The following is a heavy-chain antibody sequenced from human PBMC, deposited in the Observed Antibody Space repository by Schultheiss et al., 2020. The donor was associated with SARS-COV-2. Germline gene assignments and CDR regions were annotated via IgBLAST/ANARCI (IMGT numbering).Heavy chain of an antibody. CDR1: AGSISSSSYY. CDR2: IYYTGSA. D-gene: IGHD3/OR15-3a*01. V-gene: IGHV4-39*01. J-gene: IGHJ4*02. CDR3: ARGTGWQHVDY. Sequence: SETLSLTCTVSAGSISSSSYYWGWIRQAPGKGLEWIGSIYYTGSAYYNPSLKSRVTISVDTSKNQFSLKLSSVTAADTAVYYCARGTGWQHVDYWGQGTLVTVSS.